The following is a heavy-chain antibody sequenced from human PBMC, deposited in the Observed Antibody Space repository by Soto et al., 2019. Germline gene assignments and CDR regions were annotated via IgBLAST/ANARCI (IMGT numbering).Heavy chain of an antibody. J-gene: IGHJ4*02. CDR2: IYYNGNT. CDR1: GGSISNHY. CDR3: TRANWYSEY. Sequence: QVQLQESGPGLVKPSETLSLTCTVSGGSISNHYWSWIRQPPGKGLEWIGYIYYNGNTNYNPPLKSRVTRSVDTSKNPISLKLSSVTAADTAVYYCTRANWYSEYWGQGTLVTVSS. D-gene: IGHD7-27*01. V-gene: IGHV4-59*11.